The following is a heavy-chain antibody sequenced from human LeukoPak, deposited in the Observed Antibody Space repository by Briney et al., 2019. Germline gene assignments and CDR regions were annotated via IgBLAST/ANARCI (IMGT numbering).Heavy chain of an antibody. D-gene: IGHD3-10*01. Sequence: GGSLRLSCAASGFTFSIYKINWVRQAPGKGLEWISYISGSGDTAHYADSVKGRFTMSRDNAKNSLYLQMNNLRAEDTALYYCAKEASYYYGSGSLFDGFDPWGQGTLVTVSS. CDR2: ISGSGDTA. V-gene: IGHV3-48*03. CDR3: AKEASYYYGSGSLFDGFDP. CDR1: GFTFSIYK. J-gene: IGHJ5*02.